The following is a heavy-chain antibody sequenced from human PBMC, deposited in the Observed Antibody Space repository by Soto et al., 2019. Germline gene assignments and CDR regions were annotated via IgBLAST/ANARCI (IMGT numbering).Heavy chain of an antibody. CDR1: GGSISSYY. J-gene: IGHJ4*02. D-gene: IGHD2-2*02. CDR2: IYYSGST. V-gene: IGHV4-59*01. Sequence: SETLSLTCTVSGGSISSYYWSWIRQPPGKGLEWIGYIYYSGSTNYNPSLKSRVTISVDTSKNQFSLRLSSVTAADTAVYYCARGITDIVVVPAAIRFDYWGQGTLVTVSS. CDR3: ARGITDIVVVPAAIRFDY.